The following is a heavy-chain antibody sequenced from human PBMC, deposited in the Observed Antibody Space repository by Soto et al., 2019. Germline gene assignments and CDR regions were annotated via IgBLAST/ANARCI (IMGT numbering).Heavy chain of an antibody. CDR1: GGSFSGCY. V-gene: IGHV4-34*01. D-gene: IGHD5-12*01. J-gene: IGHJ2*01. CDR2: INHSGST. CDR3: ARGGDIVATLSYWYFDL. Sequence: SEALSLTCAVYGGSFSGCYWSWIRQPPGKGLEWIGEINHSGSTNYNPSLKSRVTISVDTSKNQFSLKLSSVTAADTAVYYCARGGDIVATLSYWYFDLWGRGTLVTVSS.